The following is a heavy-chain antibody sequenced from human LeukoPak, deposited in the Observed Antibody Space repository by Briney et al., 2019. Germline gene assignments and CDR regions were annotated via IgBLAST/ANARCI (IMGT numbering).Heavy chain of an antibody. CDR2: ISSSGSTI. CDR3: ARILDHDY. Sequence: GGSLSLSCAASGFTFSSYDMNWVRQVPGKGLEWVSYISSSGSTIYYADSVKGRFTISRDNAKNSPYPQMNRLRAEDTAVYYCARILDHDYWGQGTLVTVSS. V-gene: IGHV3-48*03. D-gene: IGHD1-26*01. CDR1: GFTFSSYD. J-gene: IGHJ4*02.